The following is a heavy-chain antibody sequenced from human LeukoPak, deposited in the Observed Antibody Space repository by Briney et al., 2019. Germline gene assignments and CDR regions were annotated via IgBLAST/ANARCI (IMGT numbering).Heavy chain of an antibody. CDR1: GGSISSYY. CDR3: ARKVVVAATSEYYYMDV. Sequence: SETLSLTCTVSGGSISSYYWSWIWQPPGRGLEWIGYIYYSGSTNYNPSLKSRVTISVDTSKNQFSLKLSSVTAADTAVYYCARKVVVAATSEYYYMDVWGKGTTVTVSS. D-gene: IGHD2-15*01. V-gene: IGHV4-59*01. CDR2: IYYSGST. J-gene: IGHJ6*03.